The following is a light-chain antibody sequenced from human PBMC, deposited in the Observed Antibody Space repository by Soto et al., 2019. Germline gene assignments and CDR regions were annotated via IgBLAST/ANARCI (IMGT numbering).Light chain of an antibody. Sequence: DIQMTQSPSSLSASVGDRVTITCRASQTISTYLNWYQQNPGKAPKLLIYAASTLQSGVPSRFSGSGSGTDFTLTISSLQPEDFAXXYXXQSHGIPYTFGQGTKLEIK. CDR2: AAS. CDR3: XQSHGIPYT. V-gene: IGKV1-39*01. J-gene: IGKJ2*01. CDR1: QTISTY.